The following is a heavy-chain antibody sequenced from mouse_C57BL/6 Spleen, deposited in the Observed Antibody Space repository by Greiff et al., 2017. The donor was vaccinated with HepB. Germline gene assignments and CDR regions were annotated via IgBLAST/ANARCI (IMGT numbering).Heavy chain of an antibody. CDR3: AKTGGDYDGFAY. D-gene: IGHD2-4*01. CDR1: GFSLTSYG. Sequence: VKLVESGPGLVQPSQSLSITCTVSGFSLTSYGVHWVRQSPGKGLEWLGVIWRGGSTDYNAAFMSRLSITKDNSKSQVFFKMNSLQADDTAIYYCAKTGGDYDGFAYWGQGTLVTVSA. V-gene: IGHV2-5*01. CDR2: IWRGGST. J-gene: IGHJ3*01.